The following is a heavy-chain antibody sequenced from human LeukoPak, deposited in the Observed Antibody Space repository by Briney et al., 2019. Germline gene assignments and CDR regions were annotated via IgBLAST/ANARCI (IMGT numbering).Heavy chain of an antibody. Sequence: PSETLSLTCALSTVSGSSGNWWSWVRQPPGKGLEWIGEVHKTGKTNYNPSLKTRVTISIDASKNQLSLELTSVTAADAAVYYCARDLLGAPTPGAYWGQGTRVTVSS. J-gene: IGHJ4*02. CDR3: ARDLLGAPTPGAY. V-gene: IGHV4-4*02. CDR1: TVSGSSGNW. D-gene: IGHD7-27*01. CDR2: VHKTGKT.